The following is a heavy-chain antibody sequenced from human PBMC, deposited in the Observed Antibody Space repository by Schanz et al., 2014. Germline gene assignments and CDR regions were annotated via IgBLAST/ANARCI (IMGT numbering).Heavy chain of an antibody. J-gene: IGHJ3*01. CDR2: ISGSSSTK. Sequence: EVQLVESGGGLAQPGGSLRLSCAASGITFSGYSMNWVRQAPGKGLEWVSYISGSSSTKYYADSVKGRFTISRDNGKNSFYRQITSVRAEDTVLYFCARDYESALSSPRHDAFDVWGQGTVVTVSS. CDR3: ARDYESALSSPRHDAFDV. D-gene: IGHD3-22*01. CDR1: GITFSGYS. V-gene: IGHV3-48*01.